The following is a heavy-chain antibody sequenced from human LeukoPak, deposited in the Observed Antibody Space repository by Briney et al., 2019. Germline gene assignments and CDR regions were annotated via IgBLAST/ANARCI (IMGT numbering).Heavy chain of an antibody. CDR2: VYSGGNT. CDR3: AREPPGGGFDY. V-gene: IGHV3-66*01. J-gene: IGHJ4*02. D-gene: IGHD3-16*01. Sequence: GGSLRLSCTASGFTVSSDYMSWVRQAPGKGLEWVSVVYSGGNTYYADSVKGRFTISRNNSKNTLYLQMNSLRAEDTAVYYCAREPPGGGFDYWGQGTLVTVSS. CDR1: GFTVSSDY.